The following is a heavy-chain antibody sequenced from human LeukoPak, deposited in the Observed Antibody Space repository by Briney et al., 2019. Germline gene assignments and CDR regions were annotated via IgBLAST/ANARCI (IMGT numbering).Heavy chain of an antibody. J-gene: IGHJ5*02. Sequence: PSETLSLTCAVSGYSINSGYYWGWIRQPQGKGLELIGSINHSGATYYNPSLKSRVTISVDTSKNQFSLRLSSVNPEDTAVYYCARTPYNWFDPWGQGTLVTVSS. CDR1: GYSINSGYY. CDR2: INHSGAT. CDR3: ARTPYNWFDP. V-gene: IGHV4-38-2*01.